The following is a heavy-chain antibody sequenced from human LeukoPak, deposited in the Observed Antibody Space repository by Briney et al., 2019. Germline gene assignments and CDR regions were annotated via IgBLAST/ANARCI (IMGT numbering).Heavy chain of an antibody. CDR1: GYSFVEYW. D-gene: IGHD2-2*02. Sequence: GESLKISCKGSGYSFVEYWIGWVRQMPGKGPEWMGIIFLHESDIKYNPSFQGQVTISVDNSICAAYVQWSSLKASDTAIYYCARYGIRGYTNTTCFTSYFYYGMDVWGQGTTVTVSS. V-gene: IGHV5-51*01. J-gene: IGHJ6*02. CDR2: IFLHESDI. CDR3: ARYGIRGYTNTTCFTSYFYYGMDV.